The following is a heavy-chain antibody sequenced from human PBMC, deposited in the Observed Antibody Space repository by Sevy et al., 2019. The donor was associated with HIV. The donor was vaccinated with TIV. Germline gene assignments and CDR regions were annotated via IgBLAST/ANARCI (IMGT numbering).Heavy chain of an antibody. V-gene: IGHV3-72*01. CDR3: VRGPNCGLGGCQQISPYCLDV. J-gene: IGHJ6*03. Sequence: GGSLRLSCAASGLAFSDHYVDWVRQAPGKGLEWVGRIRNRPNRYTTEYAASVEGRFTISRDDSRHSLYLQMNSLKTEDSAVYYCVRGPNCGLGGCQQISPYCLDVWGIGATVTVSS. D-gene: IGHD2-21*01. CDR2: IRNRPNRYTT. CDR1: GLAFSDHY.